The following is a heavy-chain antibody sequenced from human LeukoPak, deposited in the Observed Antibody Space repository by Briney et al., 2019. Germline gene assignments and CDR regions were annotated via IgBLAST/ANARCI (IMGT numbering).Heavy chain of an antibody. CDR1: GGSFSGYY. J-gene: IGHJ5*02. Sequence: SETLSLTCAVYGGSFSGYYWSWVRQPPGKGLEWRGEINHSGSTNYNPSLKSRVTISVDTSKNQFSLKLSSVTAADTAVYYCARLSTIFGVVKKPFDPWGQGTLVTVSS. D-gene: IGHD3-3*01. V-gene: IGHV4-34*01. CDR2: INHSGST. CDR3: ARLSTIFGVVKKPFDP.